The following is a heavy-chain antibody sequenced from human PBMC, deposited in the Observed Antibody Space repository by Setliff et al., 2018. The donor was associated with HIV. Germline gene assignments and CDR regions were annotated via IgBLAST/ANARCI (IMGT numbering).Heavy chain of an antibody. J-gene: IGHJ3*01. CDR3: ARDGWDVDTAMVGL. CDR2: FYNRGNT. V-gene: IGHV4-61*02. D-gene: IGHD5-18*01. Sequence: PSETLSLTCTVSGGSISSGSYYWSWIRQPAGKGLEWIGRFYNRGNTYYNPSLKSRVIMAVDTSKNQFSLKLSSVTAADTAVYYRARDGWDVDTAMVGLWGQGTMVTVSS. CDR1: GGSISSGSYY.